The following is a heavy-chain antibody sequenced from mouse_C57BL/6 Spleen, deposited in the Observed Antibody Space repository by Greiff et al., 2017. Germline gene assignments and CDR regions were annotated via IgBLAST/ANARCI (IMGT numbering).Heavy chain of an antibody. J-gene: IGHJ1*03. CDR3: ARWFPWYFDV. CDR2: IYPGSGNT. D-gene: IGHD2-2*01. Sequence: QVQLKQSGAELVRPGASVKLSCKASGYTFTDYYINWVKQRPGQGLEWIARIYPGSGNTYYNEKFKGKATLTAEKSSSTAYMQLSSLTSEDSAVYFCARWFPWYFDVWGTGTTVTVSS. CDR1: GYTFTDYY. V-gene: IGHV1-76*01.